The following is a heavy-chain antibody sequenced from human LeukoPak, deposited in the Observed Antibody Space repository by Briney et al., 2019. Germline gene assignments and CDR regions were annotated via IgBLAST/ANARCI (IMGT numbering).Heavy chain of an antibody. V-gene: IGHV1-8*01. J-gene: IGHJ4*02. CDR1: GYTFTSYD. Sequence: ASVKVSCKASGYTFTSYDFNWVRQATGQGLEWMGWMNPNSGNTGYAQKFQGRVTMTRNTSISTAYMEVSSLRSEDTAVCYCARGAPQVYCSGGSCPYFDYWGQGTLVTVSS. CDR3: ARGAPQVYCSGGSCPYFDY. CDR2: MNPNSGNT. D-gene: IGHD2-15*01.